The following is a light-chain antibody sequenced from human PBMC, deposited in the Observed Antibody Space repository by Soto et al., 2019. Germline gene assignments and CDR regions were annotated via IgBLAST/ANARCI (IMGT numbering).Light chain of an antibody. CDR3: QQYAGSPLT. CDR1: QSVGKNY. J-gene: IGKJ4*01. CDR2: DAS. V-gene: IGKV3-20*01. Sequence: EIVLTQSPGTLSLSPGERATLTCRASQSVGKNYLAWFQQKLGQAPRLFIYDASNRATGIPDRFSGSGSGTDFTLTISRLEPEDFAVYYCQQYAGSPLTFGGGTNVEIK.